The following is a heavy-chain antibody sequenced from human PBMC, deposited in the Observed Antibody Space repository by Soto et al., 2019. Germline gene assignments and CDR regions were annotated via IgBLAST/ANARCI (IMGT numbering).Heavy chain of an antibody. CDR2: IWYDGSNK. V-gene: IGHV3-33*01. J-gene: IGHJ4*02. D-gene: IGHD3-16*01. Sequence: GGSLRLSCAASGFTFSSYGMHWVRQAPGKGLEWVAVIWYDGSNKYYADSVKGRFTISRDNSKNTLYLQMNSLRAEDTAVYYCASGFDVGGFDYWGQGTLVTVSS. CDR3: ASGFDVGGFDY. CDR1: GFTFSSYG.